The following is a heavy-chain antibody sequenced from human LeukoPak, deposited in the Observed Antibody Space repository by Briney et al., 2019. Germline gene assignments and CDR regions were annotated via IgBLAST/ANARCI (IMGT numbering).Heavy chain of an antibody. CDR3: ARKRGIAVAGRRGYSWFDP. CDR1: GYTFTSYD. Sequence: ASVKVSCKASGYTFTSYDINWVRQATGQGLEWMGWMNPNSGITGYAQKFQGRVTMTRNTSISTAYMELSSLRSEDTAVYYCARKRGIAVAGRRGYSWFDPWGQGTLVTVSS. D-gene: IGHD6-19*01. J-gene: IGHJ5*02. V-gene: IGHV1-8*01. CDR2: MNPNSGIT.